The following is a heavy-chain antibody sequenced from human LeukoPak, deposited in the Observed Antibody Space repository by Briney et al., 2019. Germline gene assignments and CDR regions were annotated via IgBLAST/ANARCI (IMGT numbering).Heavy chain of an antibody. CDR3: AKDTAPLGATKEFDH. J-gene: IGHJ4*02. CDR2: LSATGGSA. Sequence: PGGSLRLSCAASEFTFSSYGMSWVRQAPGKGLEWVSALSATGGSAYYAASAQGRFTTSRDNSKNILYLEMNSLRVDDTAVYYCAKDTAPLGATKEFDHWGQGTLVTVSS. V-gene: IGHV3-23*01. CDR1: EFTFSSYG. D-gene: IGHD1-26*01.